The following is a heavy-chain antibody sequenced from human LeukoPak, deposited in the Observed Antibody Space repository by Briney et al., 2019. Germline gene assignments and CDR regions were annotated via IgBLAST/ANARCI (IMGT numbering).Heavy chain of an antibody. CDR3: ARHGRSTVTSNWFDP. CDR1: GGSFSGYY. Sequence: SETLSLTCAVYGGSFSGYYWSWIRQPPGKGLEWIGEINHSGSTNYNPSLKSRVTISVDTSKNQFPLKLSSVTAADTAVYYCARHGRSTVTSNWFDPWGQGTLVTVSS. D-gene: IGHD4-17*01. CDR2: INHSGST. V-gene: IGHV4-34*01. J-gene: IGHJ5*02.